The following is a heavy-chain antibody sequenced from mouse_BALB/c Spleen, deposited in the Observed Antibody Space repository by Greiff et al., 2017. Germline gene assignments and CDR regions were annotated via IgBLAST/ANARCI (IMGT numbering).Heavy chain of an antibody. CDR2: ISYSGST. D-gene: IGHD1-1*02. V-gene: IGHV3-2*02. CDR1: GYSITSDYA. J-gene: IGHJ2*01. CDR3: ARRNPLGNSDY. Sequence: DVQLQESGPGLVKPSQSLSLTCTVTGYSITSDYAWNWIRQFPGNKLEWMGYISYSGSTSYNPSLKSRISITRDTSKNQFFLQLNSVTTEDTATYYCARRNPLGNSDYWGQGTTLTVSS.